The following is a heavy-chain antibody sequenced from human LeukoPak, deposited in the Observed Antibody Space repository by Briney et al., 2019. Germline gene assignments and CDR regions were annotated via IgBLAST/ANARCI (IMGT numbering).Heavy chain of an antibody. Sequence: GGSLRLSCAAPGFTLRGYGMHWVRQAPGKGLEWVAFIRYDGSDKSYADSVKGRFTISRDNSENTLYLQINSLRVEDTAVYYCARDKSADYGDSYFDSWGQGILVTVSS. CDR1: GFTLRGYG. CDR3: ARDKSADYGDSYFDS. V-gene: IGHV3-30*02. CDR2: IRYDGSDK. J-gene: IGHJ4*02. D-gene: IGHD4-17*01.